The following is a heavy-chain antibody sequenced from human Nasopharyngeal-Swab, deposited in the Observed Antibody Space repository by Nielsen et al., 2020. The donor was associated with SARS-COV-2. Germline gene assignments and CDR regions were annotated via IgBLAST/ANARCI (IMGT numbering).Heavy chain of an antibody. CDR1: GFSLSTSGMC. J-gene: IGHJ4*02. Sequence: SGPTLVKPTQTLTLTCTFSGFSLSTSGMCVSWIRQPPGKALKWLARIDWDDDKYYSTSLRTRLTISKDTSKNQVVLTMTNMDPVDTATYYCAHRLIAVAGAYFDYWGQGTLVTVSS. CDR3: AHRLIAVAGAYFDY. CDR2: IDWDDDK. D-gene: IGHD6-19*01. V-gene: IGHV2-70*12.